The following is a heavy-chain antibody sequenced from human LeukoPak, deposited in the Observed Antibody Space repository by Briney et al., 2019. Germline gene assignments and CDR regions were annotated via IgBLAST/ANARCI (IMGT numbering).Heavy chain of an antibody. J-gene: IGHJ4*02. V-gene: IGHV4-59*08. Sequence: SETLSLTCTVSGGSISSYYWSWIRQPPGKGLEWIGNIYNTGSTNYNPSLKSRVTISVDTSKNQFSLKLSSVTAADTAVYYCARAGGDSNECDYWGQGTLVTVSS. CDR2: IYNTGST. CDR3: ARAGGDSNECDY. CDR1: GGSISSYY. D-gene: IGHD4-11*01.